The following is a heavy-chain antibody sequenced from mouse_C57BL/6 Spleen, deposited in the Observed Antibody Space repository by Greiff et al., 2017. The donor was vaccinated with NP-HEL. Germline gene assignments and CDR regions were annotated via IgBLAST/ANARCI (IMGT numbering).Heavy chain of an antibody. CDR1: GYTFTSYW. V-gene: IGHV1-59*01. CDR3: ARYSNYGAD. Sequence: QVQLQQPGAELVRPGTSVKLSCKASGYTFTSYWMHWVKQRPGQGLEWIGVIDPSDSYTNYNQKFKGKATLTVDTSSSTAYMQLSSLTSEDSAVYYCARYSNYGADWGQGTLVTVSA. D-gene: IGHD2-5*01. J-gene: IGHJ3*01. CDR2: IDPSDSYT.